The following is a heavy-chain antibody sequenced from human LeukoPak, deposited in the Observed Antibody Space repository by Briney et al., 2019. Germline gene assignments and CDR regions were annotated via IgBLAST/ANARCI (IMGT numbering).Heavy chain of an antibody. CDR3: ARGPSITMVRGGQWYYYMDV. J-gene: IGHJ6*03. CDR2: INPSGGST. V-gene: IGHV1-46*01. CDR1: GYTFSNYG. Sequence: ASVKVSCKASGYTFSNYGISWVRQAAGQGHEWMGLINPSGGSTNYAQKFQGRVTMTRDTSTSTVYMELSSLRSEDTAVYYCARGPSITMVRGGQWYYYMDVWGKGTTVTISS. D-gene: IGHD3-10*01.